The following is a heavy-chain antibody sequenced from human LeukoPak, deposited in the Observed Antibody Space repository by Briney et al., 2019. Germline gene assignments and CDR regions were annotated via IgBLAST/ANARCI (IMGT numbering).Heavy chain of an antibody. CDR1: GFTFSSYG. CDR2: IWYDGSNK. J-gene: IGHJ4*02. Sequence: PGRSLRLSCAASGFTFSSYGMHWVRQAPGKGLERVAVIWYDGSNKYYADSVKGRFTISRDNSKNTLYLQVNSMRAEDTAVCYCAKDPHSSGWYFTAFDYWGQGTLVTVSS. D-gene: IGHD6-19*01. V-gene: IGHV3-33*06. CDR3: AKDPHSSGWYFTAFDY.